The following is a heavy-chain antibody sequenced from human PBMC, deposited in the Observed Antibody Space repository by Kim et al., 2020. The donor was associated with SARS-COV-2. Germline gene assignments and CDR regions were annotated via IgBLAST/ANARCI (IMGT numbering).Heavy chain of an antibody. J-gene: IGHJ4*02. CDR2: IYYSGST. CDR1: GVSISSSSYY. V-gene: IGHV4-39*01. CDR3: ARLRATVTKGQGIDY. D-gene: IGHD4-17*01. Sequence: SETLSLTCTVSGVSISSSSYYWGWIRQPPGKGLEWIGSIYYSGSTYYNPSLKSRVTISVDTSKNQFSLRLSSVTAAETAVYYCARLRATVTKGQGIDYWGQGTLVTVSS.